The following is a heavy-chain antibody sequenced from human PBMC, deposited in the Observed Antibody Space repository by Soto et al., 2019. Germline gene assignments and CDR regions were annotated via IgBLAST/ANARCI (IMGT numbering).Heavy chain of an antibody. V-gene: IGHV4-59*01. D-gene: IGHD5-12*01. CDR3: ARGSLRGYSGYGYYFDY. CDR2: IYYSGST. CDR1: GGSISSYY. Sequence: SSETLSLTCTVSGGSISSYYWSWIRQPPGKGLEWIGYIYYSGSTNYNPSLKSRVTISVDTSKNQFSLKLSSVTAADTAVYYCARGSLRGYSGYGYYFDYWGQGTLVTVSS. J-gene: IGHJ4*02.